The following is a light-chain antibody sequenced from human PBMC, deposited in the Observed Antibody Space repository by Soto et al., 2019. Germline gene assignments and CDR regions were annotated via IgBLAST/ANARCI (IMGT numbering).Light chain of an antibody. CDR1: SSDVGGYNY. J-gene: IGLJ2*01. V-gene: IGLV2-11*01. CDR3: CSYAGSKMLI. CDR2: DVT. Sequence: QSALTQPRSVSGSPGQSVAISCTGTSSDVGGYNYVSWYQQHPGRAPKLMIYDVTERPSGVPDRFSGSKSGYTASLTISGLQAEDEADYYCCSYAGSKMLIFGGGTKATVL.